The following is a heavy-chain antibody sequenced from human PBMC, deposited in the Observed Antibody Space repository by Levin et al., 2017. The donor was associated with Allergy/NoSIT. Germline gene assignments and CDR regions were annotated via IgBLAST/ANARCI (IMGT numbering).Heavy chain of an antibody. CDR2: TYYRSKWYS. Sequence: SETLSLTCAISGDSVSSNSAAWNWIRQSPSRGLEWLGRTYYRSKWYSDYAVSVKSRITLNPDTSKNQFSLQLNSVTPEDTAVYYCAREGFGDYAAQFDYWGQGTLVTVSS. J-gene: IGHJ4*02. V-gene: IGHV6-1*01. CDR1: GDSVSSNSAA. CDR3: AREGFGDYAAQFDY. D-gene: IGHD4-17*01.